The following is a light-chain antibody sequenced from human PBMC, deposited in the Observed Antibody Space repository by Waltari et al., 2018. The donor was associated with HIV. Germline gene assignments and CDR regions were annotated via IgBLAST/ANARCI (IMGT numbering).Light chain of an antibody. CDR1: SSNIGTRT. CDR2: KNN. CDR3: AAWDDRMNGFYV. Sequence: QSVLTQPPSASGTPGQRVSISCSGSSSNIGTRTVNWFQQLPGTAPTLLIYKNNQRPSGVPDRFSGAKSGTSASLAISGLQSEDEADYYCAAWDDRMNGFYVFGTGTKVTVL. V-gene: IGLV1-44*01. J-gene: IGLJ1*01.